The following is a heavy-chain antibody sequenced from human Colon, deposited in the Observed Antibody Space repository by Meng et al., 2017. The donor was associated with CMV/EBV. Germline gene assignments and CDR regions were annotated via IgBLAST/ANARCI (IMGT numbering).Heavy chain of an antibody. J-gene: IGHJ6*02. Sequence: ASVKVSCKASGYTFTSYYMHWVRQAPGQGLEWMGIINPSGGSTSYAQKFQGRVTMTRDTSTSTVYMELSSLRPDDTAVYYRARGGYCSSTSCYSDYYYYGMDVWDQGTTVTVSS. CDR2: INPSGGST. V-gene: IGHV1-46*01. CDR1: GYTFTSYY. CDR3: ARGGYCSSTSCYSDYYYYGMDV. D-gene: IGHD2-2*03.